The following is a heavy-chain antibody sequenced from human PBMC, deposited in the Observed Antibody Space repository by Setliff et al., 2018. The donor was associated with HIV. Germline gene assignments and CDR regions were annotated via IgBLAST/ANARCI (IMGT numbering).Heavy chain of an antibody. CDR2: ISGSGTTT. CDR3: AKMVGGSRSSGSCYFDY. Sequence: GGSLRLSCAASGFTFSSYSMNWVRQAPGKGLEWVSVISGSGTTTYYADSVKGRFTISRDNSKNTVYLQMNSLRAEDTAIYYCAKMVGGSRSSGSCYFDYWGQGTLVTVSS. V-gene: IGHV3-23*01. J-gene: IGHJ4*02. D-gene: IGHD2-15*01. CDR1: GFTFSSYS.